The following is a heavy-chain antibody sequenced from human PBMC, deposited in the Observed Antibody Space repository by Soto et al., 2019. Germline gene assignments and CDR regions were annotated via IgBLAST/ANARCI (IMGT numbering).Heavy chain of an antibody. Sequence: EVQLVESGGGLVKPGGSLRLSCAASGFTFSSYSMNWVRQAPGKGLEWVSSISSSSSYIYYADSVKGRFTISRDNAKNSLYLQMNSLRAEDTAVYYCARDLYSDIVLMVYARWYYGMDVWGQGTTVTVSS. CDR2: ISSSSSYI. V-gene: IGHV3-21*01. J-gene: IGHJ6*02. CDR1: GFTFSSYS. CDR3: ARDLYSDIVLMVYARWYYGMDV. D-gene: IGHD2-8*01.